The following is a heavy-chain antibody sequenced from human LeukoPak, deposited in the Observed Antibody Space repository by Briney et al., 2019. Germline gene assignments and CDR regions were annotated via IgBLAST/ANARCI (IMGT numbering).Heavy chain of an antibody. CDR3: ARGPPRAPYYFDY. V-gene: IGHV1-3*01. CDR1: GYTFTSYA. J-gene: IGHJ4*02. D-gene: IGHD5-24*01. Sequence: ASVKVSCKASGYTFTSYAMHWVRQAPGQRLEWMGWINAGNGNTKYSQKFQGRVTITRDTSASTAYMELGSLRSEDTAVYYCARGPPRAPYYFDYWGQGTLVTVSS. CDR2: INAGNGNT.